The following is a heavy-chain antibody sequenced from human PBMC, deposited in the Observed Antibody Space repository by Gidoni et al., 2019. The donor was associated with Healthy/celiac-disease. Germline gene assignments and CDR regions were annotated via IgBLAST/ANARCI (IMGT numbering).Heavy chain of an antibody. V-gene: IGHV4-34*01. CDR2: INPSGST. D-gene: IGHD2-21*01. CDR1: GGSFSGYY. Sequence: QVQLQQWGAGRCKPSETIPLARAVYGGSFSGYYWSWLSQPPGKGLGWIGYINPSGSTNYNPPLNRLVTITADPSKNQSSLMLSSVPAADSAAYYCARVVRVSTIVNCWFDHWGQGPLVTVSS. J-gene: IGHJ5*02. CDR3: ARVVRVSTIVNCWFDH.